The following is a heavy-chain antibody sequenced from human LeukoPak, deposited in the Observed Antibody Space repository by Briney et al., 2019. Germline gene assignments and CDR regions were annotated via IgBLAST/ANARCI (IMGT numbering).Heavy chain of an antibody. CDR3: AILTMASPGRTF. J-gene: IGHJ4*02. D-gene: IGHD3-10*01. CDR1: GYSFTNHW. CDR2: IFPGDFGA. V-gene: IGHV5-51*01. Sequence: GESLKISCEGSGYSFTNHWIGWVRQMPGKGPEWMATIFPGDFGATYNPSFQGQVTISADKSINTAYLKWSSLKASDTAIYYCAILTMASPGRTFWGQGTLVTVSS.